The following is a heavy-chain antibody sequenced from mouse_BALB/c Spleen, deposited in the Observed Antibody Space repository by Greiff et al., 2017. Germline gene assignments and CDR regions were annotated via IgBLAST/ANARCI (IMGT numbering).Heavy chain of an antibody. CDR3: ARKGNYGDYFDD. CDR2: ISSGSSTI. V-gene: IGHV5-17*02. CDR1: GFTFSSFG. J-gene: IGHJ2*01. Sequence: EVQLVESGGGLVQPGGSRKLSCAASGFTFSSFGMHWVRQAPEKGLEWVAYISSGSSTIYYADTVKGRFTISRDNPKNTLFLQMTSLRSEDTAMYYCARKGNYGDYFDDWGQGTTLTVSS. D-gene: IGHD2-1*01.